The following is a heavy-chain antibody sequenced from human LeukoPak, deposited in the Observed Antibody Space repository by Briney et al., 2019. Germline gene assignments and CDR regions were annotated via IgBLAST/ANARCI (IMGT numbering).Heavy chain of an antibody. CDR3: ARDAMRGGDYDY. CDR1: GFTFSRFW. CDR2: IKEDGSEK. J-gene: IGHJ4*02. Sequence: GGSLRLSCAASGFTFSRFWMSWVRQAPGKGLEWVANIKEDGSEKHYVDSVKGRFTISRDNAKNSLYRQMNSLRADDTSVYYWARDAMRGGDYDYWGQGTLVTVSS. D-gene: IGHD3-16*01. V-gene: IGHV3-7*01.